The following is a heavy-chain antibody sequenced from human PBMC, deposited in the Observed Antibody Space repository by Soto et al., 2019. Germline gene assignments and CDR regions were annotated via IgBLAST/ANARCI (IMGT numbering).Heavy chain of an antibody. CDR1: GFTFSSYA. CDR3: AKGRVVVAATPGDWFDP. D-gene: IGHD2-15*01. J-gene: IGHJ5*02. CDR2: ISGSGGST. V-gene: IGHV3-23*01. Sequence: EVQLLESGGGLVQPGGSPRLSCAASGFTFSSYAMSWVRQAPGKGLEWVSAISGSGGSTYYADSVKGRFTISRDNSKNTLYLQMNSLRAEDTAVYYCAKGRVVVAATPGDWFDPWGQGTLVTVSS.